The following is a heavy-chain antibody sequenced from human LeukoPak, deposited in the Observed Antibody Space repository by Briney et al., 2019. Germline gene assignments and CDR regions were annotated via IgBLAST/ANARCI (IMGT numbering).Heavy chain of an antibody. J-gene: IGHJ6*03. Sequence: SETLSLPCTVSGGSISSYYWSWIRQPPGKGLEWIGYIYYSGSTNYNPSLKSRVTISVDTSKNQFSLKLSSVTAADTAVYYCARWAATYYYYYYMDVWGKGTTVTVSS. CDR3: ARWAATYYYYYYMDV. V-gene: IGHV4-59*01. CDR2: IYYSGST. D-gene: IGHD5-24*01. CDR1: GGSISSYY.